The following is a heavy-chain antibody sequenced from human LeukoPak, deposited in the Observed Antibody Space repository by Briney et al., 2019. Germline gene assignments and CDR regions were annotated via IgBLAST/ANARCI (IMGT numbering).Heavy chain of an antibody. Sequence: PGGSLTLSCVASGFSLSTSSKDWVRQAPGRRPEWDSDIYPNSSDTYYANPVQGRFPITSADSTNTLYPQIHTLIADEPATYYCAKRLNNNYFEHWGQGTLVTVS. J-gene: IGHJ4*02. D-gene: IGHD2/OR15-2a*01. CDR1: GFSLSTSS. CDR2: IYPNSSDT. V-gene: IGHV3-23*05. CDR3: AKRLNNNYFEH.